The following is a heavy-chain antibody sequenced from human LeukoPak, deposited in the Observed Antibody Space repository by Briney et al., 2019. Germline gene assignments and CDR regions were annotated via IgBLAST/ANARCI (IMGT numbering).Heavy chain of an antibody. V-gene: IGHV4-34*01. CDR2: INHSGST. Sequence: SETLSLTCAVYGGSFSGYYWSWIRQPPGKGLEWIGEINHSGSTNYNPSLKSRVTISLDTSKNQFSLNLNSVTAADTAVYYCASRTAHYYDSSGYPSAAFDIWGQGTMVTVSS. D-gene: IGHD3-22*01. CDR1: GGSFSGYY. CDR3: ASRTAHYYDSSGYPSAAFDI. J-gene: IGHJ3*02.